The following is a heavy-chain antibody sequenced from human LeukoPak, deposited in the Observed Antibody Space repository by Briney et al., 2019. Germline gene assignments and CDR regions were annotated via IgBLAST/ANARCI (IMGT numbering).Heavy chain of an antibody. V-gene: IGHV3-23*01. J-gene: IGHJ4*02. CDR3: ACLYYYGSGSPN. CDR2: ISGSGGST. Sequence: PGGSLRLSCAASGFTFSSYAMSWVRQAPGKGLEWVSAISGSGGSTYYADSVKGRFTISRDNSKNTLYLQMNSLRAEDTAVYYCACLYYYGSGSPNWGQGTLVTVSS. D-gene: IGHD3-10*01. CDR1: GFTFSSYA.